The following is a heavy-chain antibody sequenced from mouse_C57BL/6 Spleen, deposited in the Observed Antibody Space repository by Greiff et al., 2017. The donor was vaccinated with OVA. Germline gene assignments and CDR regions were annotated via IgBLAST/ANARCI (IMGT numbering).Heavy chain of an antibody. CDR1: GYTFTSYG. J-gene: IGHJ2*01. Sequence: QVQLQQSGAELARPGASVKLSCKASGYTFTSYGISWVKQRPGQGLEWIGEIYPRSGNTYYNEKFKGKATLTADKSSRTAYMELRSLTSADSAVYVCASQEDDGSGFDYWGQGTTLTVSS. CDR2: IYPRSGNT. D-gene: IGHD1-1*01. V-gene: IGHV1-81*01. CDR3: ASQEDDGSGFDY.